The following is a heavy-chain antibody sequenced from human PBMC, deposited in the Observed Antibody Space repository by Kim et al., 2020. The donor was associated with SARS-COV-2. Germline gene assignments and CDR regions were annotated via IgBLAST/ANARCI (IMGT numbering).Heavy chain of an antibody. CDR3: AHRLGGTVPN. J-gene: IGHJ4*02. CDR1: GFSLNTRGVA. V-gene: IGHV2-5*02. D-gene: IGHD4-17*01. Sequence: SGPTLVNPTQTLTLTCSFSGFSLNTRGVAVGWIRQPPGKALEWLALIYWDDDKRYRTSLKSRLTITKDASRNQVVLTMANMDPVDTATYYCAHRLGGTVPNWGQGTLVTVSS. CDR2: IYWDDDK.